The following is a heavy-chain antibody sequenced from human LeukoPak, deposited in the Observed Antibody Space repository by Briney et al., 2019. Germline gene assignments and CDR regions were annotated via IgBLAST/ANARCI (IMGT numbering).Heavy chain of an antibody. D-gene: IGHD3-10*01. CDR2: INWSGGST. J-gene: IGHJ2*01. Sequence: PGGSLRLSCAASGFTFDDYGMTWVRQAPGKGREWVSHINWSGGSTGYADSVKGRFTISRDNAQNSLYLQMNSLRAEDTALYYCARVHYYGSGNNYNERYFDHWGRGTLVTVSS. CDR3: ARVHYYGSGNNYNERYFDH. V-gene: IGHV3-20*04. CDR1: GFTFDDYG.